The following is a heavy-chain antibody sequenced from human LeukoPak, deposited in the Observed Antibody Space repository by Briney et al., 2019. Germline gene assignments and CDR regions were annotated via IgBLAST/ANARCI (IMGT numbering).Heavy chain of an antibody. CDR1: GGSISSGAY. D-gene: IGHD5-12*01. V-gene: IGHV4-38-2*01. CDR2: IYHSGST. J-gene: IGHJ6*04. CDR3: ARPEWPRDGPMDV. Sequence: PSETLSLTCAVSGGSISSGAYWGWVRQPPGKGLEWIGTIYHSGSTYYNPSLKSRVTISVDTSKNQFSLKLSSVTAADTAVYYCARPEWPRDGPMDVWGKGTTVTVSS.